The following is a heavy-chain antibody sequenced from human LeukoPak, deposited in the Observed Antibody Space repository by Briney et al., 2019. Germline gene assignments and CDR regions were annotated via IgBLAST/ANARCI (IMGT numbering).Heavy chain of an antibody. CDR2: ISGSGGST. Sequence: GGSLRLSCAASGFTFSSYAMSRVRQAPGKGLEWVSAISGSGGSTCYADSVKGRFTISRDNSKNTLYLQMNSLRAEDTAVYYCAKGAWFGELSQIDYWGQGTLVTVSS. CDR1: GFTFSSYA. J-gene: IGHJ4*02. V-gene: IGHV3-23*01. CDR3: AKGAWFGELSQIDY. D-gene: IGHD3-10*01.